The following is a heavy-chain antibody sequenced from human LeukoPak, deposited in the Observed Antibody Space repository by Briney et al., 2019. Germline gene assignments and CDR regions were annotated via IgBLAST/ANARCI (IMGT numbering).Heavy chain of an antibody. CDR3: ARGTLYSDSSSSYSPFNR. CDR1: GFTFSSFW. J-gene: IGHJ5*02. D-gene: IGHD3-22*01. V-gene: IGHV3-7*03. Sequence: GGSLRLFCAASGFTFSSFWMSWVRQAPGKGLEWVANIKQDGSEKYYVDSVTGRFTISRDNAKNSLFLQMDSLRAEDTAVYYCARGTLYSDSSSSYSPFNRWGQGTLVTVSS. CDR2: IKQDGSEK.